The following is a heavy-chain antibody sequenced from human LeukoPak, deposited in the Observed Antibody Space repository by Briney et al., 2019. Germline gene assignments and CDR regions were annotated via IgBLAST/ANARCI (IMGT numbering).Heavy chain of an antibody. J-gene: IGHJ4*02. CDR2: ISGNSGST. Sequence: GGSLRLSCAASGFTFSSYAMSWVRQTPGKGLEWDSSISGNSGSTHYADSVKGRFTISRDNSKNTLYLQMNSLRAEDTAVYYCAKGVVVVPAAGHYFDYWGQGTLVTVSS. CDR3: AKGVVVVPAAGHYFDY. D-gene: IGHD2-2*01. V-gene: IGHV3-23*01. CDR1: GFTFSSYA.